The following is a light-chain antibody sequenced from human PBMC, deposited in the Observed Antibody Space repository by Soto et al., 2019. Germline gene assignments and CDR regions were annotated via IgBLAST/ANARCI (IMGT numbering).Light chain of an antibody. CDR1: QSVGTR. V-gene: IGKV3-11*01. J-gene: IGKJ5*01. Sequence: IVLTQSPDTLSFSPGEIATLSCMASQSVGTRLAWYQHKTGQAPSLLMSGASSRATGIPDRFSGSGSGTVFTLTISSLQPEDFATYYCQQTNSFPLTFGGGTRLEIK. CDR3: QQTNSFPLT. CDR2: GAS.